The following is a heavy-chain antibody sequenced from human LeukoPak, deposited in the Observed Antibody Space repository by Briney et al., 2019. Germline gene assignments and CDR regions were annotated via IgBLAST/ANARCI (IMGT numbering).Heavy chain of an antibody. CDR3: ARHDYGGNSGDN. CDR2: IGTSSDTI. V-gene: IGHV3-48*02. D-gene: IGHD4-23*01. Sequence: GGSLRLSCAASGFTFSNYGMNWVRQAPGRGLEWVSYIGTSSDTIYYADSVEGRFTISRDNAKNSLYLQMNSLRDEDTAVYYCARHDYGGNSGDNWGQGTLVTVSS. J-gene: IGHJ4*02. CDR1: GFTFSNYG.